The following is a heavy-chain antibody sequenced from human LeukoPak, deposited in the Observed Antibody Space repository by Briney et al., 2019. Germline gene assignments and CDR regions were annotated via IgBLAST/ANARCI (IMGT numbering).Heavy chain of an antibody. CDR3: ARNQQLGGHSYYYYGMDV. CDR1: GFTSIAYA. CDR2: ISGGGVTT. D-gene: IGHD3-16*01. Sequence: PGGSLRLSCVGSGFTSIAYALTWACQATGKGLEWVSGISGGGVTTYYADSVKGRFTVSRDNSKNTLYLQMNSLRADDTAKYYCARNQQLGGHSYYYYGMDVWGQGTTVTDSS. V-gene: IGHV3-23*01. J-gene: IGHJ6*02.